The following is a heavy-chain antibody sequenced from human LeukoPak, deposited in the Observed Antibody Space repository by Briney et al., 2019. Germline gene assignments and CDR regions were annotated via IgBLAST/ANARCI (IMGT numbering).Heavy chain of an antibody. J-gene: IGHJ4*02. CDR1: GGSISSYY. CDR3: ARDGVVTMELDY. CDR2: IYYSGST. V-gene: IGHV4-59*01. D-gene: IGHD3-3*01. Sequence: SSETLSLTCTVSGGSISSYYWSWIRQPPGKGLEWIGYIYYSGSTNYNPSLKSRVTISVDTSKNQFSLKLSSVTAADTAVYYCARDGVVTMELDYWGQGTLVTVSS.